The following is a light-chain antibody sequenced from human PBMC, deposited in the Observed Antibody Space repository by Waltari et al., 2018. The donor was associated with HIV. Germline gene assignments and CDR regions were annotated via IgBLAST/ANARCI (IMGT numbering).Light chain of an antibody. Sequence: QSVVTQPPSASGTPGQRITISCSGRTSTIGSNSVNWYQHLPGTAPKFLIYTNNQRPSGVPDRFSGSKSGTSASLAISGIQSEDEADYYCAAWDNSLNAYVFGTGTKVTVL. CDR2: TNN. J-gene: IGLJ1*01. V-gene: IGLV1-44*01. CDR1: TSTIGSNS. CDR3: AAWDNSLNAYV.